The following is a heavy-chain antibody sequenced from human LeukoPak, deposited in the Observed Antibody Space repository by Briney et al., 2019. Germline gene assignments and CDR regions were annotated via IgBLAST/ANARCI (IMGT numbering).Heavy chain of an antibody. V-gene: IGHV4-39*01. CDR2: IYYSGST. J-gene: IGHJ4*02. D-gene: IGHD3-3*01. Sequence: SETLSLTCTVPGGSISSSSYYWGWIRQPPGKGLEWMGRIYYSGSTYYNPSLKSRVTISVDTSKNQFSLKLSSVTAADTAVYYCASATWYYDFWSGYLSHGFDYWGQGTLVTVSS. CDR1: GGSISSSSYY. CDR3: ASATWYYDFWSGYLSHGFDY.